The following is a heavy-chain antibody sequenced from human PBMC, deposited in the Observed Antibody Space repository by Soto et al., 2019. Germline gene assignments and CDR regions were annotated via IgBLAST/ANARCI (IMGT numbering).Heavy chain of an antibody. CDR2: VYHTGST. J-gene: IGHJ3*02. D-gene: IGHD3-10*01. Sequence: PSETLSLTCAVSGGSIVSSSWWSWVRQTPGKGLEWIGEVYHTGSTNYNPSLKSRVTISLDKSKNHFSLQLNSVTAADTAVYYCARGGVKVPTDVFDIWGQGTLVTVSS. CDR3: ARGGVKVPTDVFDI. V-gene: IGHV4-4*02. CDR1: GGSIVSSSW.